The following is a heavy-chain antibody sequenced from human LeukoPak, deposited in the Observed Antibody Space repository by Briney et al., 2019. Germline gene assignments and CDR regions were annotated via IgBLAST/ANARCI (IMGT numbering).Heavy chain of an antibody. V-gene: IGHV3-11*01. CDR3: ARLARVRNDAFDI. D-gene: IGHD3-10*01. Sequence: GGSLRLSCAASGFTVSDYYMGWIQQAAGTGPERDSYISSSGSTIYYADSVKGRFTISRDNAKNSLYLQMNSLRAEDTAVYYCARLARVRNDAFDIWGQGTMVTVSS. J-gene: IGHJ3*02. CDR2: ISSSGSTI. CDR1: GFTVSDYY.